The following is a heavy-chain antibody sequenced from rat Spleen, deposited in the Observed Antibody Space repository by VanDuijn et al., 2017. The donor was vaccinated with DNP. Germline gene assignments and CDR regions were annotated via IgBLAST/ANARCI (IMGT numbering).Heavy chain of an antibody. Sequence: EVQLQESGPGLVKPSQSLSLACSVTTYSITSDYWGWIRKFPGNKMEWMGYINYSGSTGHNPSLRSRISISRDTTNNQVFLQLTSVTTEETATYYCARGPNYGGYADYFDYWGQGVTVTVSS. V-gene: IGHV3-1*01. CDR2: INYSGST. D-gene: IGHD1-11*01. J-gene: IGHJ2*01. CDR1: TYSITSDY. CDR3: ARGPNYGGYADYFDY.